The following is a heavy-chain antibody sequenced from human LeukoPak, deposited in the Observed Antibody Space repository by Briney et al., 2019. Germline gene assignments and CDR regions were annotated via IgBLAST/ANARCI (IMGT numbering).Heavy chain of an antibody. D-gene: IGHD2-21*01. CDR2: IRGSGGST. J-gene: IGHJ3*02. Sequence: GGSLRLSCAASGFTFSSYAMNWVRQAPGKGLEWVSAIRGSGGSTYYADPVKGRFTISRDNSKNTLYLQMNSLRAEDTAVYYCARKIVVVIGTPGFDIWGQGTMVTVSS. V-gene: IGHV3-23*01. CDR3: ARKIVVVIGTPGFDI. CDR1: GFTFSSYA.